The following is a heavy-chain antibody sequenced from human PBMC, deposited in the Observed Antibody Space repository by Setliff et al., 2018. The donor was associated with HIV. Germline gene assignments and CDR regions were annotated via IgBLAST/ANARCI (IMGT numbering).Heavy chain of an antibody. D-gene: IGHD6-19*01. CDR2: INPNSGGT. CDR1: GYTFTGYY. CDR3: ARNSSGWYYSNYYYHGMDV. J-gene: IGHJ6*01. V-gene: IGHV1-2*02. Sequence: ASVKVSCKAPGYTFTGYYMHWVRQAPGQGLEWMGWINPNSGGTNYAQKFQGRVTMTRDASISTACMELSRLRSDDTAVYYYARNSSGWYYSNYYYHGMDVWGQVTTVTVSS.